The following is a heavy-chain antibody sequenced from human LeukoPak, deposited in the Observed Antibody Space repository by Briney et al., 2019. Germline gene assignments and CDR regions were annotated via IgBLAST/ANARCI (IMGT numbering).Heavy chain of an antibody. CDR1: GVTFSSYS. CDR3: ASTYYYGENGMDV. V-gene: IGHV3-74*01. D-gene: IGHD3-10*01. Sequence: RGSLRLSCAASGVTFSSYSMSWVRQAPGKGLVWVSRINSDVGTTSYAHSLRGRFTIPTDNPRNTPYLQMNSLRAEDTAVYYCASTYYYGENGMDVWGQGTTVTVSS. J-gene: IGHJ6*02. CDR2: INSDVGTT.